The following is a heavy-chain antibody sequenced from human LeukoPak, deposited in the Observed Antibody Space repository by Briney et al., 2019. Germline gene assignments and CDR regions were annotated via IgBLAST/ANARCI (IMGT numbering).Heavy chain of an antibody. V-gene: IGHV3-30*18. CDR2: ISYDGSNK. CDR3: AKGRGRYYYDSSGDY. J-gene: IGHJ4*02. Sequence: GRSLRLSCAASGFTFSSYGMHWVRQAPGKGLEWVAVISYDGSNKYYADSVKGRFTISRDNSKNTLYLQMNSLRAEDTAVHYCAKGRGRYYYDSSGDYWGQGTLVTVSS. D-gene: IGHD3-22*01. CDR1: GFTFSSYG.